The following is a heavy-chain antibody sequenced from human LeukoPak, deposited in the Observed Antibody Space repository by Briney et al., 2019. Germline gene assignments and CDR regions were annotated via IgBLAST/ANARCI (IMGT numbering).Heavy chain of an antibody. V-gene: IGHV3-20*04. CDR2: INWNGGST. CDR1: GFTFDDYG. Sequence: GGSLRLSCAASGFTFDDYGMSWVRQAPGKGLEWVSGINWNGGSTGYADSVKGRFTISRDNAKNSLYLQMNSLRAEDTALYYCARARDDSSSWSGYYYYYYMDVWGKGTTVTVSS. J-gene: IGHJ6*03. D-gene: IGHD3-22*01. CDR3: ARARDDSSSWSGYYYYYYMDV.